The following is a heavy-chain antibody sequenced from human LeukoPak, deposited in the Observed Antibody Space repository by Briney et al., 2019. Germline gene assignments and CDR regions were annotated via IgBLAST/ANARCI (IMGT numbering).Heavy chain of an antibody. V-gene: IGHV3-30*04. CDR2: LPPDGSYQ. CDR1: GFTFSDYT. Sequence: PGGSLRLSCAASGFTFSDYTMQWVRQAPGKGLEWVALLPPDGSYQYYADSLKGRFTISRDNFKNALYLQMNSLRLEDTAVYYCARGLPDRSWYGAHWGQGTLLSVSS. D-gene: IGHD6-13*01. J-gene: IGHJ4*02. CDR3: ARGLPDRSWYGAH.